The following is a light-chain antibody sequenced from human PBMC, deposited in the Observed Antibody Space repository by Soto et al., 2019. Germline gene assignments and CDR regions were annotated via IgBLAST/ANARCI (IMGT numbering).Light chain of an antibody. J-gene: IGKJ1*01. CDR2: GAS. V-gene: IGKV3-15*01. Sequence: EIVMTQSPDTVSVSPGENPTLSCRASQRISNNLAWYQQKPGQPPRLLIYGASTRATGIPARFSGSGSGTEFTLTISRLQSEDFGVYFCQQYNNWPGTFGQGNNVEIK. CDR3: QQYNNWPGT. CDR1: QRISNN.